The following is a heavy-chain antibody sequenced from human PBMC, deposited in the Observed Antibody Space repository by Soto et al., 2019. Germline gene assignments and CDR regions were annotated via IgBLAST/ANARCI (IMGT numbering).Heavy chain of an antibody. CDR3: AKGNYDILTGYNDY. Sequence: GGSLRLSCAASGFTFYDYAMHWVRQAPGKGLEWVSGISWNSGSIGYADSVKGRFTISRDNAKNSLYLQMNSLRAEDTALYYCAKGNYDILTGYNDYWGQGALVSVSS. D-gene: IGHD3-9*01. J-gene: IGHJ4*02. V-gene: IGHV3-9*01. CDR1: GFTFYDYA. CDR2: ISWNSGSI.